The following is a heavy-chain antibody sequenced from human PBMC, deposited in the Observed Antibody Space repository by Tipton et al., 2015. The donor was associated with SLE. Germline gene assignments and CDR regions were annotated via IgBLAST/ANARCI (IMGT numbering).Heavy chain of an antibody. CDR2: ISSNGGST. J-gene: IGHJ3*02. Sequence: SLRLSCAASGFTFSSYAMSWVRQAPGKGLEYVSAISSNGGSTYYADSVKGRFTISRDNSKNTLYLQMGSLRAEDMAVYYCARGGEHGGIWGQGTMVTVSS. D-gene: IGHD3-10*01. CDR3: ARGGEHGGI. CDR1: GFTFSSYA. V-gene: IGHV3-64*02.